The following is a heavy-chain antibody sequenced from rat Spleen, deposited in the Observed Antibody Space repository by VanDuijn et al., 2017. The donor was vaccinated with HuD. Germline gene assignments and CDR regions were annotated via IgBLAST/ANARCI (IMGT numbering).Heavy chain of an antibody. J-gene: IGHJ2*01. Sequence: EVQLAESGGGLVQPGRSLKLSCAASGFTFSDYGMAWVLQAPTKGLEWVASISYDGSSTYYRDSVKGRFTISRDNPKSTLYLQMDSLGSEDTATYYCARRYDFDYWGQGVMVTVSS. CDR1: GFTFSDYG. CDR3: ARRYDFDY. CDR2: ISYDGSST. D-gene: IGHD2-1*01. V-gene: IGHV5-29*01.